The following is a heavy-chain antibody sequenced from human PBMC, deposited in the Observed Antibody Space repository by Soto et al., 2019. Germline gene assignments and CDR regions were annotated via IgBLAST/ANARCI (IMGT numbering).Heavy chain of an antibody. CDR2: IYHSGST. D-gene: IGHD3-22*01. CDR1: GGSISSGGYS. J-gene: IGHJ4*02. CDR3: AREKYYYDSSGYYYSYFDY. Sequence: PSETLSLTCAVSGGSISSGGYSWSWIRQPPGKGLEWIGYIYHSGSTYYNPSLKSRVTISVDRSKNQFSLELSSVTAADTAVYYCAREKYYYDSSGYYYSYFDYWGQGTLVTVSS. V-gene: IGHV4-30-2*01.